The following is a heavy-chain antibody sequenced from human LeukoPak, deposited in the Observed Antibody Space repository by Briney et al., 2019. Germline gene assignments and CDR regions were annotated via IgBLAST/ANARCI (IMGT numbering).Heavy chain of an antibody. CDR2: ISYDGSNK. V-gene: IGHV3-30*18. J-gene: IGHJ4*02. CDR3: AKGSHWREVGIVDDY. CDR1: GFTFSSYG. D-gene: IGHD3-22*01. Sequence: GGSLRLSCAASGFTFSSYGMHWVRQAPGKGLEWVAVISYDGSNKYYADSVKGRFTISRDNSKNTLYLQMNSLRAEDTAVYYCAKGSHWREVGIVDDYWGQGTLVTVSS.